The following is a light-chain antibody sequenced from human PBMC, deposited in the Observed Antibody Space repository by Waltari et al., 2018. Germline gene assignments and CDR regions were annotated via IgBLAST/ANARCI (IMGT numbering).Light chain of an antibody. Sequence: EIVMTQSPATLSVSPGERATLSCRASQSVSSNLAWYQQKPGQAPRLIIYGASTSATGIPARFSGRGSGTEFTLTISSLQSEDFAVYYCQQYNNWPLYTFGQGTKLEIK. V-gene: IGKV3-15*01. J-gene: IGKJ2*01. CDR3: QQYNNWPLYT. CDR1: QSVSSN. CDR2: GAS.